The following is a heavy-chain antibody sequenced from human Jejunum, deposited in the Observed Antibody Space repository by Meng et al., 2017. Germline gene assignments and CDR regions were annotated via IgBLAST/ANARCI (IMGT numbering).Heavy chain of an antibody. CDR3: ASDRITD. D-gene: IGHD3-16*01. CDR1: GFTFSSHW. CDR2: VSTDGTIT. V-gene: IGHV3-74*01. Sequence: EVQLVVFGGGLVPPGGYLRLSCAASGFTFSSHWMHWVRQAPGKGLVWLSRVSTDGTITNYADSVKGRFTISRDNAKDTVFLEMNSLRVEDTAVYYCASDRITDWGQGTLVTVSS. J-gene: IGHJ1*01.